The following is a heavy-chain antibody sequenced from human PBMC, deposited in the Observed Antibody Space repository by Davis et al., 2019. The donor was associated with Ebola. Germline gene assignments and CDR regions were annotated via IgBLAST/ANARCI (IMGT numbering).Heavy chain of an antibody. CDR2: IYYRGHA. CDR3: ATLRGVAARLSIFDY. J-gene: IGHJ4*02. V-gene: IGHV4-59*01. CDR1: GGSISSYY. D-gene: IGHD6-6*01. Sequence: MPGGSLRLSCTVSGGSISSYYWSWIRQVPGKGLECLGYIYYRGHANYNPSLKSRVTMSVDTSKNQFSLRLSSVTAADTAVYYCATLRGVAARLSIFDYWGQGMLVTVSS.